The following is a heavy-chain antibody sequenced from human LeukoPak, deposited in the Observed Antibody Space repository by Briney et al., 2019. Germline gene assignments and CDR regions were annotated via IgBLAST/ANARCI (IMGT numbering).Heavy chain of an antibody. CDR1: GLTFISYA. J-gene: IGHJ4*02. D-gene: IGHD3-22*01. V-gene: IGHV3-23*01. CDR2: ISGSGGST. CDR3: AKEDYYDSRVDY. Sequence: PGGSLRLSGAPSGLTFISYARSWVRQAPGKGREGVSAISGSGGSTYYADSVKGRFTISRDNSKNTLYLQMNSLRAEDTAVYYCAKEDYYDSRVDYWGQGTLVTVSS.